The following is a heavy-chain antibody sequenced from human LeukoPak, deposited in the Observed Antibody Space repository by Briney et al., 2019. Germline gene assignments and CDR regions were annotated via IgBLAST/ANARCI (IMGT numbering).Heavy chain of an antibody. D-gene: IGHD3-10*01. CDR2: INHSGST. V-gene: IGHV4-34*01. CDR3: ARDLYYYGSGKAGSYYFDY. J-gene: IGHJ4*02. Sequence: SGTLSLTCAVYGGSFSDFYWSWIRQPPGKGLEWIGEINHSGSTNYNPSLKSRVTMSVDTSKNQFSLKLSSVTAADTAVYYCARDLYYYGSGKAGSYYFDYWGQGTLVTVSS. CDR1: GGSFSDFY.